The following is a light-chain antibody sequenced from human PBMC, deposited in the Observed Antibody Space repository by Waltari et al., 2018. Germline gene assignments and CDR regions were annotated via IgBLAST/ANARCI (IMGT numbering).Light chain of an antibody. CDR3: SSYTTKATWV. CDR2: DVS. CDR1: SSDVGGRAF. J-gene: IGLJ3*02. Sequence: QSGLTQPASVSGSPGQSITISCTGASSDVGGRAFVSWYQQHPGKAPNLLIFDVSKRPSGVLNRFSASKSGNTASLTISGLQAGDEADYYCSSYTTKATWVFGGGTKLTVL. V-gene: IGLV2-14*01.